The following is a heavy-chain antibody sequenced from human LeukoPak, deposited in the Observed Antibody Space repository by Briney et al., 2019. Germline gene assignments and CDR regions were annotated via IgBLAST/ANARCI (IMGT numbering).Heavy chain of an antibody. J-gene: IGHJ6*02. V-gene: IGHV1-2*02. Sequence: ASVKVSCKASGYTFTGYYMHWVRQAPGQGLKWMGWINPNSGGTNYAQKFQGRVTMTRDTSISTAYMELSRLRSDDTAVYYCARSLIRYFDWVSGMDVWGQGTTVTVSS. CDR2: INPNSGGT. D-gene: IGHD3-9*01. CDR3: ARSLIRYFDWVSGMDV. CDR1: GYTFTGYY.